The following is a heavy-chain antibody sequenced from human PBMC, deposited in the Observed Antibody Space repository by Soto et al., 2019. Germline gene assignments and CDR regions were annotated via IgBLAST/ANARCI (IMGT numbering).Heavy chain of an antibody. CDR3: PRAPREWRFDY. D-gene: IGHD3-3*01. V-gene: IGHV1-8*01. J-gene: IGHJ4*02. CDR1: GYTFTSYD. CDR2: MNPNSGNT. Sequence: QVQLVQSGAEVKKPGASVKVSCKASGYTFTSYDFNWVRQAPGQGLEWMGWMNPNSGNTDYAQKFQGRDAIARSAPLITAYMELRNLRSDAAAVYYFPRAPREWRFDYWGTGTRLSVS.